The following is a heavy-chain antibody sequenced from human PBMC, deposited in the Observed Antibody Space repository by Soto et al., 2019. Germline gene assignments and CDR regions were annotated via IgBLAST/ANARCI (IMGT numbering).Heavy chain of an antibody. Sequence: SETLSLTCTVSGGSVSSGSYYWSWIRQPPGKGLEWIGYIYYSGSTNYNPSLKSRVTISVDTSKNQFSLKLSSVTAADTAVYYCAREDYYDSSAHFDYWGQGTLVTVSS. D-gene: IGHD3-22*01. CDR3: AREDYYDSSAHFDY. J-gene: IGHJ4*02. CDR2: IYYSGST. V-gene: IGHV4-61*01. CDR1: GGSVSSGSYY.